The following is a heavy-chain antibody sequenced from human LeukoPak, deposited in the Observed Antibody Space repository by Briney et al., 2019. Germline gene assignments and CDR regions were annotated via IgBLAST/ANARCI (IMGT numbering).Heavy chain of an antibody. Sequence: PGGSLRLSCAASGFTFSSYWMSWVRQAPGKGPEWVANIKQDGSEKYYVDSVKGRFTISRDNAKNSLYLQMNSLRAEDTAVYYCARDFQLLWFGEYYFDYWGQGTLVTVSS. V-gene: IGHV3-7*01. CDR1: GFTFSSYW. J-gene: IGHJ4*02. CDR3: ARDFQLLWFGEYYFDY. CDR2: IKQDGSEK. D-gene: IGHD3-10*01.